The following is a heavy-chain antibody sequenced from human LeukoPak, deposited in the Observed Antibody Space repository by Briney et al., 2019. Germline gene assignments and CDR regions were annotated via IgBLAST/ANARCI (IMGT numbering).Heavy chain of an antibody. D-gene: IGHD2-2*01. J-gene: IGHJ5*02. Sequence: SGGSLRLSCAASGFTFSTSTMNWVGQAPGLGLEWVASISSSREYVSYAASVTGRFTISRENGQNLISLQMYSLRAQQTAVYNCVRIPSTAPFPNWFDPWGQGTLVTVSS. CDR2: ISSSREYV. V-gene: IGHV3-21*01. CDR1: GFTFSTST. CDR3: VRIPSTAPFPNWFDP.